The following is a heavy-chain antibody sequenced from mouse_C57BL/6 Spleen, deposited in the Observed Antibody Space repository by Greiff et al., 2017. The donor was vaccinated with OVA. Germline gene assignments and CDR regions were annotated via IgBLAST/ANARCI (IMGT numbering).Heavy chain of an antibody. Sequence: QVHVKQSGAELVKPGASVKLSCKASGYTFTSYWMQWVKQRPGQGLEWIGEIDPSDSYTNYNQKFKGKATLTVDTSSSTAYMQLSSLTSEDSAVYYCARRGVTTYFDYWGQGTTLTVSS. D-gene: IGHD2-5*01. V-gene: IGHV1-50*01. CDR2: IDPSDSYT. J-gene: IGHJ2*01. CDR3: ARRGVTTYFDY. CDR1: GYTFTSYW.